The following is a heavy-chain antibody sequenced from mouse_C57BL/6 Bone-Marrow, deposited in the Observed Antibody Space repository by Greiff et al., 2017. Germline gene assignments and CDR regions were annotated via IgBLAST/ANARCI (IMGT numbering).Heavy chain of an antibody. V-gene: IGHV1-7*01. J-gene: IGHJ3*01. Sequence: QVQLQQSGAELAKPGASVKLSCKASGYTFTSYWMHWVKQRPGQGLEWIGYINPSSGYTKYNQKFKDKATLTADKSSSTAYMQLSSLTYEDSAVYYCARMDYGSSLWFAYWGQGTLVTVSA. CDR3: ARMDYGSSLWFAY. CDR2: INPSSGYT. D-gene: IGHD1-1*01. CDR1: GYTFTSYW.